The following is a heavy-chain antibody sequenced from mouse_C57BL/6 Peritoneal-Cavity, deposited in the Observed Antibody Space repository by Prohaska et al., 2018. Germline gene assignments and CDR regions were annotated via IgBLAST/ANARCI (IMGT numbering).Heavy chain of an antibody. CDR2: IRNKANGYTT. J-gene: IGHJ2*01. CDR3: ARSTVVFDY. V-gene: IGHV7-3*01. CDR1: GFTFTDYY. Sequence: EVKLVESGGGLVQPGGSLRLSCAASGFTFTDYYMSWVRTPPGKALYWLCVIRNKANGYTTEYSASVNGRFTIARDNSQSIHYLQMNALGAEDSATYYGARSTVVFDYWGQGTTLTVSS. D-gene: IGHD1-1*01.